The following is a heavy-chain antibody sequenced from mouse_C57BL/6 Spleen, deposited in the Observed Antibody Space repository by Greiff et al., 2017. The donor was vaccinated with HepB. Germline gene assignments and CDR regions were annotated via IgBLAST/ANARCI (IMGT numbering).Heavy chain of an antibody. J-gene: IGHJ3*01. CDR3: TRGFAY. Sequence: VQLQESGAELVRPGASVTLSCKASGYTFTDYEMHWVKQTPVHGLEWIGAIDPETGGTAYNQKFKGKAILTADKSSSTAYMELRSLTSEDSAVYYCTRGFAYWGQGTLVTVSA. CDR2: IDPETGGT. CDR1: GYTFTDYE. V-gene: IGHV1-15*01.